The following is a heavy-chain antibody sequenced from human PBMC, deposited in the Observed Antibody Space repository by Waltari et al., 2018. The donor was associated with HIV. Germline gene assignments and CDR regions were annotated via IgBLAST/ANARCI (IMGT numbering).Heavy chain of an antibody. V-gene: IGHV1-8*01. CDR2: MNPNSGHT. CDR3: ARSRSGGFAPRFDY. J-gene: IGHJ4*02. Sequence: QVQLVQSGAEVKELGTSVRVSCKASGYTFIGYDIHWVRPAAGQGLEWIGWMNPNSGHTGYEQSFQGRVIMTRNISIDTAYMELTSLKFEDTAVYFCARSRSGGFAPRFDYWGQGALVTVSS. CDR1: GYTFIGYD. D-gene: IGHD5-12*01.